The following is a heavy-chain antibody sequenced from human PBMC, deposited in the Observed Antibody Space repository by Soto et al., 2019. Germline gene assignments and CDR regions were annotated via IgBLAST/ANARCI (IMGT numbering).Heavy chain of an antibody. J-gene: IGHJ5*02. Sequence: EVQVVESGGGLIQPGGSLRLSCAASGFNVNSSYMTWIRQAPGKGLQWVADISSGGTTKYSDSVRGRFSISRDMSKNTLYLQMNSLRVEDTAIYSCARQFPSENYGNRLDPWGQGTLVTVSA. CDR2: ISSGGTT. D-gene: IGHD1-7*01. CDR3: ARQFPSENYGNRLDP. CDR1: GFNVNSSY. V-gene: IGHV3-53*01.